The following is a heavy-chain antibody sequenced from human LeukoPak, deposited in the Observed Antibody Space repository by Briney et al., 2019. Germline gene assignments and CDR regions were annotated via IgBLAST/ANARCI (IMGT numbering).Heavy chain of an antibody. CDR1: GFTLSTFG. D-gene: IGHD5-12*01. CDR3: AKDFYGGFGGYDSYFFDF. J-gene: IGHJ4*02. Sequence: GGSLRLSCAASGFTLSTFGMHWVRQAPGKGLEWVTFIRYDGSHKNYADSVKGRFTISRDDSKNTLYLLMNSLRPEDTAVYYCAKDFYGGFGGYDSYFFDFWGQGTLVTVSS. V-gene: IGHV3-30*02. CDR2: IRYDGSHK.